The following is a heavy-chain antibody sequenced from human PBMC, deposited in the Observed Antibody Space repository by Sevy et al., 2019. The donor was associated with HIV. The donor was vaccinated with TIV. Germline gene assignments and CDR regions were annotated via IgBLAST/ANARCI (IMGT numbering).Heavy chain of an antibody. J-gene: IGHJ6*02. D-gene: IGHD2-2*02. CDR1: GGSISSGGYY. CDR2: IYYSGST. V-gene: IGHV4-31*03. CDR3: ARDRPIYCSTTSCYTDNRRYYGMVV. Sequence: SETLSLTCTVSGGSISSGGYYWSWIRQHPGKGLEWIGYIYYSGSTYYNPSLKRRVTISVDTSKNQFSLKLSSVTAADTAVYYCARDRPIYCSTTSCYTDNRRYYGMVVWGQGTTVTVSS.